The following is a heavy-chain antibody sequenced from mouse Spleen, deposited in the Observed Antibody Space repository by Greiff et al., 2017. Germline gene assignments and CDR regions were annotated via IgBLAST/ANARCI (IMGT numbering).Heavy chain of an antibody. J-gene: IGHJ4*01. CDR2: IHPNSGST. CDR3: ARGTGRGAMDY. CDR1: GYTFTSYW. V-gene: IGHV1-64*01. Sequence: VQLQQSGAELVKPGASVKLSCKASGYTFTSYWMHWVKQRPGQGLEWIGMIHPNSGSTSYNQKFKGKATLTVDKSSSTAYMHLNSLTSEDSAVYYCARGTGRGAMDYWGQGTSVTVSS. D-gene: IGHD4-1*01.